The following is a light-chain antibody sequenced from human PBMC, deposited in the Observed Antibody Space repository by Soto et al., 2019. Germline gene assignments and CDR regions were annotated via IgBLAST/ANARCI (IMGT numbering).Light chain of an antibody. CDR1: QGISIL. V-gene: IGKV1-12*01. CDR2: AAS. CDR3: QQANRFPVT. J-gene: IGKJ4*01. Sequence: DIQMTQSPSSVSASVGDRVTITGRASQGISILLAWYQHKPGKAPKLLLYAASSLKTGVPSRFSGSGSGREFTLTISRLQPEDFATYYCQQANRFPVTFGGGTKVEIK.